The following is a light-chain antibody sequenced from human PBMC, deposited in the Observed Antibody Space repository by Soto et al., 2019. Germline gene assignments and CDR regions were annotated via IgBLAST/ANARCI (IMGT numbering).Light chain of an antibody. CDR2: GTS. V-gene: IGKV3-20*01. J-gene: IGKJ1*01. Sequence: EIVLTQSPGTLSLSPGERATLSCRASQSVSRSYLAWYQQKHGQAPRRLINGTSSRATAIPDRFRGSGSGTAFSLTVSRLEREDLAVYYCQQYGSSSWTFGQVTNVEI. CDR3: QQYGSSSWT. CDR1: QSVSRSY.